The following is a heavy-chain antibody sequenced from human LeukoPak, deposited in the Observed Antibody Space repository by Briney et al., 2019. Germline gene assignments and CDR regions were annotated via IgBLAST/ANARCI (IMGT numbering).Heavy chain of an antibody. V-gene: IGHV3-23*01. Sequence: PGGSLRLSCAASGFTFSSYAMSWVRQAPGKGLEWVSLLSGRGRHTNYADSVKGRFTISTDNSKNTLIFQMNSLRADDTAVYYCAKSIMGTTGLLDNWGQGTLVTVSS. CDR1: GFTFSSYA. J-gene: IGHJ4*02. CDR3: AKSIMGTTGLLDN. D-gene: IGHD1-1*01. CDR2: LSGRGRHT.